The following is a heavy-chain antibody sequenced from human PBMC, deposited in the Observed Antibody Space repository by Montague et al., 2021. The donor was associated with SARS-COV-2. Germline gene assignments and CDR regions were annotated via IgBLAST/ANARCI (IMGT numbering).Heavy chain of an antibody. CDR1: GGSISSGGYY. V-gene: IGHV4-31*03. D-gene: IGHD3-22*01. CDR3: ARDSGYYDSSGYSYDAFDI. J-gene: IGHJ3*02. CDR2: IYHTGST. Sequence: TLSLTCTVSGGSISSGGYYWSWIRQHPGKGPEWIGYIYHTGSTHYNPSLKSRVTISKETSKNHFSPNLSSVTAADSAVYYCARDSGYYDSSGYSYDAFDIWGQGTKVTVSS.